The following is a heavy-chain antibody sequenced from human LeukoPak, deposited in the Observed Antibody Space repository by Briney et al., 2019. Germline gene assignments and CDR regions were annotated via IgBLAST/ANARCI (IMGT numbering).Heavy chain of an antibody. J-gene: IGHJ4*02. CDR1: GFTFDDYG. CDR3: ARELPFDY. Sequence: GGSLRLSCAASGFTFDDYGMSWVRQAPGKGLEWVSRISGDGSSTTYAESVKGRFTISRDNAKNTLYLQMNSLRAEDTAVYYCARELPFDYWGQGTLVTVSS. CDR2: ISGDGSST. V-gene: IGHV3-74*01.